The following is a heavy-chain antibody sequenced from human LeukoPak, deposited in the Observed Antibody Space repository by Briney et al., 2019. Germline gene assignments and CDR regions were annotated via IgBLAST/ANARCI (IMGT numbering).Heavy chain of an antibody. CDR2: VYNSGST. V-gene: IGHV4-59*01. J-gene: IGHJ4*02. Sequence: SETLSLTCTVSGGSISIYYWSWIRQPPGKGLEWIGYVYNSGSTDYNPSLKSRVTISADTSKNQFSLTLSYVIAADTAVYYCVRDRELNYWGQGILVTVSS. D-gene: IGHD5-24*01. CDR3: VRDRELNY. CDR1: GGSISIYY.